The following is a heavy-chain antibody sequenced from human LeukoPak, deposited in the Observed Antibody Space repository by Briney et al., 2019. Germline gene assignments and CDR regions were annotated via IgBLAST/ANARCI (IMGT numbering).Heavy chain of an antibody. V-gene: IGHV5-51*01. CDR2: IFPGDSDT. CDR3: ARRLTYDSRAYYCLDY. D-gene: IGHD3-22*01. Sequence: GESLKISCKGSGYSFTSYWIGWVRQKPGKGLEWMGIIFPGDSDTRYSPSFQGQVTISADKSISTAYLQWSSLKASDTAMYYCARRLTYDSRAYYCLDYWGQGILVTVSS. J-gene: IGHJ4*02. CDR1: GYSFTSYW.